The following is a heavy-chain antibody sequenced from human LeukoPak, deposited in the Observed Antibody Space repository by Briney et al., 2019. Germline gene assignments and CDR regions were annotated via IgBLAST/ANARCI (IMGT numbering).Heavy chain of an antibody. J-gene: IGHJ4*02. V-gene: IGHV3-21*01. CDR3: ARETRVRWTGY. Sequence: GGSLRLSCAASAFTFSNYNMNWVRQAPGKGLEWVSSITSSGSYIYYADSVKGRFTISRDNAKNSLYLQMNSLRAEDTAVYYCARETRVRWTGYWGQGILVTVSS. CDR1: AFTFSNYN. CDR2: ITSSGSYI. D-gene: IGHD5-24*01.